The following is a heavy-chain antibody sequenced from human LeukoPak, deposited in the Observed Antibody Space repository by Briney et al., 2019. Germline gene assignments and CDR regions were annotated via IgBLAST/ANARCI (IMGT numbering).Heavy chain of an antibody. Sequence: GGSLRLSCAASGFTFSSYAMSWVRQAPGKGLEWVSAISGSGGSTYYADSVKGRFTISRDNSKNTLYLQMNSLRVEDTAVYYCAKDGDSSSVGDYWGQGTLVTVSS. V-gene: IGHV3-23*01. CDR1: GFTFSSYA. D-gene: IGHD6-13*01. J-gene: IGHJ4*02. CDR2: ISGSGGST. CDR3: AKDGDSSSVGDY.